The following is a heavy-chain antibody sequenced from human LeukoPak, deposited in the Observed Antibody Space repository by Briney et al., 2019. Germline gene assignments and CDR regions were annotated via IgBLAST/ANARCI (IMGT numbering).Heavy chain of an antibody. D-gene: IGHD3-10*01. V-gene: IGHV4-39*07. J-gene: IGHJ6*02. CDR2: IYYSGST. CDR1: GGSISSSSYY. Sequence: SETLSLTCAVSGGSISSSSYYWGWIRQPPGKGLEWIGSIYYSGSTYYNPSLKSRVTISVDTSTNQFSLKVSSVTAADTAVYYCARGYYQVDYYGLDVWGQGTAVTVSS. CDR3: ARGYYQVDYYGLDV.